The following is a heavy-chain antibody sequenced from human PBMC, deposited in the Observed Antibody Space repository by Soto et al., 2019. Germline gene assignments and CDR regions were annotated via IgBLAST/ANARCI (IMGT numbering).Heavy chain of an antibody. CDR3: AKGRGEMNWANYYGLDV. D-gene: IGHD7-27*01. CDR2: ISYDGSNK. Sequence: GGSLRLSCAASGFTFSSYAMHWVRQAPGKGLEWVAVISYDGSNKYYADSVKGRFTISRDNGDNTLSLQMDNLRTEDTATYFCAKGRGEMNWANYYGLDVWGQGTTVPVPS. CDR1: GFTFSSYA. V-gene: IGHV3-30-3*01. J-gene: IGHJ6*02.